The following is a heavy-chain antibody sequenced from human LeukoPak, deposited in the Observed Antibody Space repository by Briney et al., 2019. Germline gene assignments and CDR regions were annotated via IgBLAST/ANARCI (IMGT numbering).Heavy chain of an antibody. CDR1: GGTFSSYA. D-gene: IGHD3-22*01. CDR3: ARGHYYDSSGYKPLSY. CDR2: IIPIFGTA. V-gene: IGHV1-69*13. J-gene: IGHJ4*02. Sequence: ASVKVSCTASGGTFSSYAISWVRQAPGQGLEWMGGIIPIFGTANYAQKFQGRVTITADESTSTAYMELSSLRSEDTAVYYCARGHYYDSSGYKPLSYWGQGTLVTVSS.